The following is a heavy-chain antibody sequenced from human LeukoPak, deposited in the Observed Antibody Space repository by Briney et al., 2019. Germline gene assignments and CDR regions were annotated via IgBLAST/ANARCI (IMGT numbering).Heavy chain of an antibody. CDR2: ISANNGNR. CDR3: ARVVEMATINFDY. J-gene: IGHJ4*02. D-gene: IGHD5-24*01. V-gene: IGHV1-18*01. CDR1: GYTFTNYG. Sequence: ASVKVSCKASGYTFTNYGISWVRQAPGQGLEWMGWISANNGNRNYALKLQDRVSMTTDTSTSTAYMELRSLRSDDTAVYYCARVVEMATINFDYWGQGTLVTVSS.